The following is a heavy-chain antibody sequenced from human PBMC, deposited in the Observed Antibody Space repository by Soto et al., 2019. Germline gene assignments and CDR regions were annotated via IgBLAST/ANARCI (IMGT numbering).Heavy chain of an antibody. Sequence: SVNVYCKTSVGSFSSYPSGLGRQAHGQGLEWMGGIIPIFGTANYAQKFQGRVTITADESTSTAYMELSSLRSEDTAVYYCARAGVYDSRWYYGMDVWGQGTTVTVSS. CDR3: ARAGVYDSRWYYGMDV. CDR2: IIPIFGTA. V-gene: IGHV1-69*13. CDR1: VGSFSSYP. J-gene: IGHJ6*02. D-gene: IGHD3-22*01.